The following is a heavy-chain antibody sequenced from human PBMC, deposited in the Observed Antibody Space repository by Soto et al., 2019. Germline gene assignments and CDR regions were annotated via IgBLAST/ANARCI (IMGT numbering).Heavy chain of an antibody. V-gene: IGHV3-23*01. Sequence: PGGSLRLSCTASGFTFSSYAMSWVRQAPGKGLEWVSAISGSGGNTYYADSVKGRFTISRDNSKNTLYLQMNSLRDEDTAVYYCARDIGPFGELLIPLDYWGQGTLVTVSS. CDR1: GFTFSSYA. D-gene: IGHD3-10*01. CDR2: ISGSGGNT. J-gene: IGHJ4*02. CDR3: ARDIGPFGELLIPLDY.